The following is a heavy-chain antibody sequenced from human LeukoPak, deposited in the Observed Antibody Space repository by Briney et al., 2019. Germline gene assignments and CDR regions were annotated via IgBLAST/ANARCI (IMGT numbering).Heavy chain of an antibody. D-gene: IGHD3-16*01. CDR2: INSSGDYT. CDR1: GFTFSSYN. Sequence: GGSLRLSCATSGFTFSSYNMNWVRQAPGKGLEWVSTINSSGDYTCYADSVKGRFTISRDNAKNSLYLQMNSLRAEDTAVYYCARDGMITAYAFDIWGQGTMVTVSS. J-gene: IGHJ3*02. V-gene: IGHV3-21*01. CDR3: ARDGMITAYAFDI.